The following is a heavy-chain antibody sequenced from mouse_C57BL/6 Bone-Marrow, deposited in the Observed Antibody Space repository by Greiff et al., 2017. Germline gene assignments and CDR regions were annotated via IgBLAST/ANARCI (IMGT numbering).Heavy chain of an antibody. CDR1: GFTFSSYG. V-gene: IGHV5-6*01. CDR2: IRSGGSYT. CDR3: ARHRLYYGSSYEFAY. J-gene: IGHJ3*01. Sequence: EVMLVESGGDLVKPGGSLKLSCAASGFTFSSYGMSWVRQTPDKRLEWVATIRSGGSYTYYPDSVKGRFTISRDNAKNTLYRQMSSLKSEYTAMYYCARHRLYYGSSYEFAYWGQGTLVTVSA. D-gene: IGHD1-1*01.